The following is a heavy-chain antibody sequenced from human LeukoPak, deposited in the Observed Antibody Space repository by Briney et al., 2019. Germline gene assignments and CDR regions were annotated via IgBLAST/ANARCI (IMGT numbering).Heavy chain of an antibody. V-gene: IGHV4-59*01. CDR1: RGSISSYY. Sequence: PSETLSLTCTVSRGSISSYYWSWIRQAPEKGLEWIGHIDNSGSTNSNPSLKSRVTMSVDTTKNQFSLKLSSVTAADTAVYYCVRGRRTIFGVVIPHFDNWGQGTLVTVSS. J-gene: IGHJ4*02. CDR3: VRGRRTIFGVVIPHFDN. CDR2: IDNSGST. D-gene: IGHD3-3*01.